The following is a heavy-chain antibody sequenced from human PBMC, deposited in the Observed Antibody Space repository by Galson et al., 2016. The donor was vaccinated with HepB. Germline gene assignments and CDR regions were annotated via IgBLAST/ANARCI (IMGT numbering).Heavy chain of an antibody. D-gene: IGHD4-11*01. J-gene: IGHJ5*02. CDR2: IDPSDSYT. Sequence: QSGAEVKKPGESLRISCKASGYNFVNYYITWVRQMPGKGLEWMGRIDPSDSYTNYSPSFQGHVIISVDKSISTAYLQWSSLKTSDTAMYYCARHGTCGNYVLNWFDLWGQGTLVTVSS. CDR1: GYNFVNYY. CDR3: ARHGTCGNYVLNWFDL. V-gene: IGHV5-10-1*01.